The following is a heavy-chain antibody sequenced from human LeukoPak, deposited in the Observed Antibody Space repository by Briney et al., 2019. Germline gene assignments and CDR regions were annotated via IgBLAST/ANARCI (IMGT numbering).Heavy chain of an antibody. CDR3: ARGGGKTPPIDY. V-gene: IGHV4-61*01. D-gene: IGHD4-23*01. Sequence: SETLSLTCTVSGGSVSSGSYYWSWIRQPPGKGLEWIGYIYYSGSTTYNPSLESRVTISVDTSKNQFSLKLSSVTAADTAVYYCARGGGKTPPIDYWGQGTLVTVSS. CDR1: GGSVSSGSYY. J-gene: IGHJ4*02. CDR2: IYYSGST.